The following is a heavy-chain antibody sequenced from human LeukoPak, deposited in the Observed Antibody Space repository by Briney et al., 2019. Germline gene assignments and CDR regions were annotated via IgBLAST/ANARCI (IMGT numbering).Heavy chain of an antibody. CDR1: GGSFSGYY. J-gene: IGHJ6*03. Sequence: SETLSLTCAVYGGSFSGYYWSWIRQPPGKGLEWIGEINHSGSTNYNPSLKSRVTISVDTSKNQFSLKLSSVTAADTAVYYCARVLYYYYYIDVWGKGTTVTVSS. CDR3: ARVLYYYYYIDV. CDR2: INHSGST. V-gene: IGHV4-34*01.